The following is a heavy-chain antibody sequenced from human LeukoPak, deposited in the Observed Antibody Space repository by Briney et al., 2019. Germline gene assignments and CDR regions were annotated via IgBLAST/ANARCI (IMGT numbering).Heavy chain of an antibody. D-gene: IGHD1-26*01. CDR1: GGSISSNY. CDR3: ARDQSSGSYFWFDP. Sequence: SETLSLTCTVSGGSISSNYWSWIRQPPGKGLEWIGYIYYSGSTNYNPSLKSRVTISVDTSKNQFSLKLSSVTAADTAVYYCARDQSSGSYFWFDPWGQGTLVTVSS. J-gene: IGHJ5*02. CDR2: IYYSGST. V-gene: IGHV4-59*01.